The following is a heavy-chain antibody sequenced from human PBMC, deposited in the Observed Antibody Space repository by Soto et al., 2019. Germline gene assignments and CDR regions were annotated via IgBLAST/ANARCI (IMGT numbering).Heavy chain of an antibody. CDR3: ARDRPSPYCSSTSCSSYFDY. CDR2: ITNNGGST. D-gene: IGHD2-2*01. J-gene: IGHJ4*02. Sequence: PGGSLRLSCSASGFTFSNYAIHWVRQAPGKGLEYVAAITNNGGSTKYADSVKGRFTISRDNSKSTVFLQMSSLRPEDTAVYYCARDRPSPYCSSTSCSSYFDYWGQGTLVTVSS. V-gene: IGHV3-64D*06. CDR1: GFTFSNYA.